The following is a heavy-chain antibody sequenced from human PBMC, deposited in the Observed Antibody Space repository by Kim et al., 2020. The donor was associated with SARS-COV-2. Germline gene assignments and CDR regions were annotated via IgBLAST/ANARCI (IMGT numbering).Heavy chain of an antibody. CDR3: ARDDGSTGTTFAFDI. CDR1: GFTFSSYS. J-gene: IGHJ3*02. V-gene: IGHV3-21*01. D-gene: IGHD1-1*01. CDR2: ISSSSNYI. Sequence: GGSLRLSCAASGFTFSSYSMNWVRQAPGKGLEWVASISSSSNYIYYADSVKGRFTISRDNAKNSLYLQMNSLRAEDTAVYDCARDDGSTGTTFAFDIWGQETTLTVSS.